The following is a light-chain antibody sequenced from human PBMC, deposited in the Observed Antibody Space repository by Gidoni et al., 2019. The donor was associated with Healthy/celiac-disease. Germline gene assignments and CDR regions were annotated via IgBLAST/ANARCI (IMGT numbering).Light chain of an antibody. J-gene: IGKJ2*03. CDR1: QSISSY. CDR2: AAS. CDR3: PQRYRTPIS. Sequence: DIQMTQSPSSLSASVGDRVTITCRASQSISSYLNWYQQKPGKAPKLLIYAASSLQSGVPSRFSGRGSGTDFPLTLISLQPVDFATYSCPQRYRTPISFGQGTKLEIK. V-gene: IGKV1-39*01.